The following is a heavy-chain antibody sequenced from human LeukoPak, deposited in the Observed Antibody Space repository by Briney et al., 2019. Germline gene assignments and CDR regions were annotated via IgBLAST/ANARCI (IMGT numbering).Heavy chain of an antibody. CDR1: GFSLSSYA. J-gene: IGHJ6*03. CDR3: AREAMYSSSSIYYYYYMDV. CDR2: ISSTDAGT. V-gene: IGHV3-23*01. D-gene: IGHD6-6*01. Sequence: GGSLRLSCAASGFSLSSYAMSWVRQAPGKGLEWVSAISSTDAGTYHADSVRGRFTISRDSSKNTLYLQMNSLRAEDTAVYYCAREAMYSSSSIYYYYYMDVWGKGTTVTVSS.